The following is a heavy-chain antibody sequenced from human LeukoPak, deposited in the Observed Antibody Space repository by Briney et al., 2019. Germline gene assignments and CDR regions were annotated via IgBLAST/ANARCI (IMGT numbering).Heavy chain of an antibody. V-gene: IGHV3-20*04. Sequence: GGSLRLSCAASGFTFDDHGMNWVRQAPGKGLEWVSGISWNGDSTGYADSVKGRFTISRDNAKSSLYLQMNSLRAEDTAFYFCARDKVNDFYEPTGYDYWDQGTLVTVSS. CDR1: GFTFDDHG. J-gene: IGHJ4*02. CDR2: ISWNGDST. CDR3: ARDKVNDFYEPTGYDY. D-gene: IGHD2/OR15-2a*01.